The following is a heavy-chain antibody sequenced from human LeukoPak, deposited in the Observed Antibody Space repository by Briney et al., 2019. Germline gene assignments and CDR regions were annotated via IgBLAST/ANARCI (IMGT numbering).Heavy chain of an antibody. D-gene: IGHD3-22*01. V-gene: IGHV3-23*01. J-gene: IGHJ3*01. CDR2: ISGSGVST. Sequence: GGSLRLSCAASGFTFSNYAMIWVRRAPGKGLEWVSAISGSGVSTNDADSVKGRFTISRDNSKNTLYLQMNSLGAEDTAVYYCAKDYGNYNTSGLGAFDVWGQGTMVTVS. CDR1: GFTFSNYA. CDR3: AKDYGNYNTSGLGAFDV.